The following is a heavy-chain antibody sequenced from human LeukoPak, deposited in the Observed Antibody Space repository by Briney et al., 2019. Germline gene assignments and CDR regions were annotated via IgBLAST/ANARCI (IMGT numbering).Heavy chain of an antibody. Sequence: PGGSLRLSXVASGFTFASYTLSCVRQAPGKGPQWVASISSGAGSTFYADFVKGRFTISKDNSKNTLSLHMNSLRPEDTAVYYCAKGGSSSSEGGWGQGTLVTVSS. J-gene: IGHJ4*02. CDR3: AKGGSSSSEGG. CDR2: ISSGAGST. D-gene: IGHD2-2*01. V-gene: IGHV3-23*01. CDR1: GFTFASYT.